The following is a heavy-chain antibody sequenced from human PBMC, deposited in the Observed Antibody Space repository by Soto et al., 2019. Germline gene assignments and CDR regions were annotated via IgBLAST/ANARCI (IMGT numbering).Heavy chain of an antibody. Sequence: PGESLKISCKGSGYSFTSYWISWVRQMPGKGLEWMGRIDPSDSYTNYSPSFQGHVTISADKSISTAYLQWSSLKASDTAMYYCASQNLDCSSTSCYGHNWFDPWGQGTLVTVS. CDR1: GYSFTSYW. CDR3: ASQNLDCSSTSCYGHNWFDP. CDR2: IDPSDSYT. D-gene: IGHD2-2*01. J-gene: IGHJ5*02. V-gene: IGHV5-10-1*01.